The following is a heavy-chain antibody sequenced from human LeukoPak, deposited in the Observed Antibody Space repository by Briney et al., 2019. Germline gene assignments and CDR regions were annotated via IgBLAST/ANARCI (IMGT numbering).Heavy chain of an antibody. V-gene: IGHV1-8*01. J-gene: IGHJ5*02. D-gene: IGHD2-15*01. CDR2: MNPNSGNT. CDR1: GYTFTSYD. Sequence: ASVKVSCKASGYTFTSYDINWVRQATGQGLEWMGWMNPNSGNTGYAQKFQGRVTITRNTSISTAYMELSSLRSEDTAVYYCARVTCSGGSCYSRWTNGWFDPWGQGTLVTVSS. CDR3: ARVTCSGGSCYSRWTNGWFDP.